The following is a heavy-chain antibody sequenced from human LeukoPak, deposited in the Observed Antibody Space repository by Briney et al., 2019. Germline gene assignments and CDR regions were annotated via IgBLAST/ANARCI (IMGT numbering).Heavy chain of an antibody. CDR1: GYTFTSYA. Sequence: ASVKVSCKVSGYTFTSYAIHWVRQAPGQGLEWMGWINTYTGNPTYAQGFTGRFVFSLDTSVSTAYLQISSLKAEDTAVYYCARWDYDSSGYALYYFDYWGQGTLVTVSP. J-gene: IGHJ4*02. CDR2: INTYTGNP. V-gene: IGHV7-4-1*02. D-gene: IGHD3-22*01. CDR3: ARWDYDSSGYALYYFDY.